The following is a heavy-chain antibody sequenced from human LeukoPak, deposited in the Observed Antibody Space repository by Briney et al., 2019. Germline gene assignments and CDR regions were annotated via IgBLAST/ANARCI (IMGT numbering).Heavy chain of an antibody. V-gene: IGHV3-43*02. D-gene: IGHD6-13*01. CDR2: ISGDGGST. Sequence: PGGSLRLSCAASGFTFDDYAMHWVRQAPGKGLEWVSLISGDGGSTYYADSVKGRFTISRDNSKNTLYLQMNSLRAEDTAVYYCAKERGSSWGTMDYWGQGTLVTVSS. J-gene: IGHJ4*02. CDR1: GFTFDDYA. CDR3: AKERGSSWGTMDY.